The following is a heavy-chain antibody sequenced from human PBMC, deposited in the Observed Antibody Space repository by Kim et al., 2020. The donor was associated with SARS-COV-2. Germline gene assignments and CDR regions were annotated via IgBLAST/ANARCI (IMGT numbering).Heavy chain of an antibody. V-gene: IGHV4-59*08. CDR2: IYYSGST. Sequence: SETLSLTCTVSGGSISSYYWSWIRQPPGKGLEWIGYIYYSGSTNYNPSLKSRVTISVDTSKNQFSLKLSSVTAADTAVYYCARGFDAWGQGTLVTLPS. J-gene: IGHJ4*02. CDR1: GGSISSYY. CDR3: ARGFDA.